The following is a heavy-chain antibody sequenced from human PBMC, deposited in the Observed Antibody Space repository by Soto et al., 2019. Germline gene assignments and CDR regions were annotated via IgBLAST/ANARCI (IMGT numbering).Heavy chain of an antibody. CDR3: AREAFGGASNWFGP. V-gene: IGHV4-30-2*01. Sequence: SETLSLTCTVSGDSIVTATYSWSWIRQPPGKGLQWIGYISHSGNTYFSPSLKSRVTMSIDTSRNEFSLNMTSVTAADTAVYYCAREAFGGASNWFGPWGQGALVTVSS. CDR1: GDSIVTATYS. J-gene: IGHJ5*02. CDR2: ISHSGNT. D-gene: IGHD3-10*01.